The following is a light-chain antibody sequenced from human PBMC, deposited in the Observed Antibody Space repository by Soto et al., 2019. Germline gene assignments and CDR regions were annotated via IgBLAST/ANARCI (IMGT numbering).Light chain of an antibody. V-gene: IGKV3D-15*01. J-gene: IGKJ5*01. CDR1: QSAGNF. CDR3: QQHNQWPIT. CDR2: YIS. Sequence: EIVLTQSPATLSVSPGETASLSCMASQSAGNFLAWYQQKPGQAPRLLIYYISTRATVIPARFSGSGSGTEFTLTINSLQSEDSAVYYCQQHNQWPITFGQGTRLEIK.